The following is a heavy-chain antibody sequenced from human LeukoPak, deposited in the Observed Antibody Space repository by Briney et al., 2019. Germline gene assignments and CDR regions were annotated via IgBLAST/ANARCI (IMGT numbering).Heavy chain of an antibody. CDR3: ARDLSSGWYSAFDY. V-gene: IGHV3-66*01. CDR2: IYSGGST. CDR1: GFTVSSNY. Sequence: GSLRLSCAASGFTVSSNYMSWVRQAPGKGLEWVSVIYSGGSTYYADSVRGRFTISRDNSKNTLYLQMNSLRAEDTAVYYCARDLSSGWYSAFDYWGQGILVTVSS. D-gene: IGHD6-19*01. J-gene: IGHJ4*02.